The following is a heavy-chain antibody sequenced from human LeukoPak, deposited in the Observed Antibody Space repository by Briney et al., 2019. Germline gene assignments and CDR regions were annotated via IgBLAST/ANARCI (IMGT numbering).Heavy chain of an antibody. V-gene: IGHV3-73*01. D-gene: IGHD4-23*01. Sequence: GGSLKLSCAASGFTFSGSAMHWVCQASGKGLEWVGRIRSKANSYATAYAASVKGRFTISRDDSKNTAYLQMNSLKTEDTAVYYCTTEPTTVVYWGQGTLVTVSS. CDR2: IRSKANSYAT. CDR3: TTEPTTVVY. J-gene: IGHJ4*02. CDR1: GFTFSGSA.